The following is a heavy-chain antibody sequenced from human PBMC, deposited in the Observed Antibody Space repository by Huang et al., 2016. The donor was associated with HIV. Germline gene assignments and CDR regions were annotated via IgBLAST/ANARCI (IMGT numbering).Heavy chain of an antibody. V-gene: IGHV1-18*01. CDR1: GYTFFTYS. D-gene: IGHD3-10*01. J-gene: IGHJ5*02. CDR3: ARFRGPQVTLNWLDP. CDR2: VSTYNGHT. Sequence: QLVQSGPEMKKPGASVNVSCKASGYTFFTYSISWVRQAPGQGLEWMGWVSTYNGHTNYAQKFQGRLTLTTDVSTSSAYMELKNLRSDDTAVYYCARFRGPQVTLNWLDPWGQGTLVTVSS.